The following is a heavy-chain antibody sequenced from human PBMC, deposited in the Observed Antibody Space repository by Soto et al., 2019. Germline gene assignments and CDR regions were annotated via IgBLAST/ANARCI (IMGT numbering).Heavy chain of an antibody. Sequence: QVQLVESGGGVVQPGRSLRLSCAASGFTFSSYAMHWVRQAPGKGLEWVAVISYDGSNKYYADSVKGRFTISRDNSKNTLYLQMNSLRAEDTAVYYCAAEDTAMGWLDYWGQGPLVTVSS. CDR2: ISYDGSNK. V-gene: IGHV3-30-3*01. CDR3: AAEDTAMGWLDY. J-gene: IGHJ4*02. D-gene: IGHD5-18*01. CDR1: GFTFSSYA.